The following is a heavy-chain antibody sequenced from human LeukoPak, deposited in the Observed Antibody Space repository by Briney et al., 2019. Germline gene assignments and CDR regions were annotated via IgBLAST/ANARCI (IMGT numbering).Heavy chain of an antibody. CDR1: GFTFSSYG. Sequence: GGSLRLSCAASGFTFSSYGMHWVRQAPGKGLEWVAVISYDGSNKYYADSVKGRFTISRDNSKNTLYLQMNSLRAEDTAVYYRASITMVRGGFDYWGQGTLVTVSS. D-gene: IGHD3-10*01. CDR2: ISYDGSNK. CDR3: ASITMVRGGFDY. V-gene: IGHV3-30*19. J-gene: IGHJ4*02.